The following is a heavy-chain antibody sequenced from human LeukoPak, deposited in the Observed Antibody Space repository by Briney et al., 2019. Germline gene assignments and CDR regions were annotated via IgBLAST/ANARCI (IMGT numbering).Heavy chain of an antibody. D-gene: IGHD1-7*01. Sequence: GGSLRLSCGASGVTFRDDWMRWGRHAPGEGRGWGSGIKVNGDDIGYADSVRGRFTISRDNDKNTLYLQMRSLRAEDTAVYYCVRDAPGTTPFDHWGQGTLVTVSS. CDR1: GVTFRDDW. CDR3: VRDAPGTTPFDH. J-gene: IGHJ4*02. CDR2: IKVNGDDI. V-gene: IGHV3-74*01.